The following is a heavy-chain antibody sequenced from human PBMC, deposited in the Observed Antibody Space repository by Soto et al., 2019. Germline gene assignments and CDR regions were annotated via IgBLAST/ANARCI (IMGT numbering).Heavy chain of an antibody. J-gene: IGHJ4*02. Sequence: PGESLKISCQGSGYTFADSWIGWVRQVPGRGLEWVGIIYPGYSDIRYRPSFQGRVTISADKSVNTAYLQWSSLRASDTAIYYCARPPGSGTLFAIWGQGAPVTVAS. D-gene: IGHD3-9*01. CDR3: ARPPGSGTLFAI. CDR1: GYTFADSW. V-gene: IGHV5-51*01. CDR2: IYPGYSDI.